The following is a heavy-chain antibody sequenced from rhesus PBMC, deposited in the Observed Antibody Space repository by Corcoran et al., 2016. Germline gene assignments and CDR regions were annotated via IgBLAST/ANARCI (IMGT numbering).Heavy chain of an antibody. CDR1: GASISSYW. CDR3: ATNYDYGSSYFTNYGLDS. J-gene: IGHJ6*01. CDR2: INGNSGST. Sequence: QVQLQESGPGLVKPSETLSLTCAVSGASISSYWCSWIRQPPGKGLEWIGEINGNSGSTYYNPSLKSRVTISKDASKNQFSLKLSSVTAADTAVYYCATNYDYGSSYFTNYGLDSWGQGVVVTVSS. D-gene: IGHD4-29*01. V-gene: IGHV4-80*01.